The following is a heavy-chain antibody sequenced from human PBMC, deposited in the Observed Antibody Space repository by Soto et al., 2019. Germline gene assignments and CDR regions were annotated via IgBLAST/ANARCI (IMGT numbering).Heavy chain of an antibody. CDR2: TRNKANDYTT. CDR3: ARETKISYDTSGYQIDAFDI. CDR1: GFTFSDHY. Sequence: GGSLRLSCAASGFTFSDHYMDWVRQAPGKGLEWVGRTRNKANDYTTEYAASVKGRFTISRDDSESSLYLQINSLKTEDTAVYYCARETKISYDTSGYQIDAFDIWGQGTMVTVSS. D-gene: IGHD3-22*01. J-gene: IGHJ3*02. V-gene: IGHV3-72*01.